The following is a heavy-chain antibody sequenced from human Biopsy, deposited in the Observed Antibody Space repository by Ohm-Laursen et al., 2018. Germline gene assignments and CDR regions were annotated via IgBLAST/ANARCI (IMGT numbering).Heavy chain of an antibody. CDR3: ARDTRWSPYSMDV. CDR2: ISSSGTNV. D-gene: IGHD4-23*01. V-gene: IGHV3-11*01. Sequence: SLRLSCTASEFSFSDYHMTWIRQTPGKGLEWVSYISSSGTNVNSADFVRGRFSISRDNAKNSLYLQMHSLRAEDTAVYYCARDTRWSPYSMDVWGQGTTVTVSS. CDR1: EFSFSDYH. J-gene: IGHJ6*02.